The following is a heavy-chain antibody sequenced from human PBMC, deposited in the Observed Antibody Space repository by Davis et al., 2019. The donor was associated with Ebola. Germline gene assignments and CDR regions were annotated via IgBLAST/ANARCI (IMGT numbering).Heavy chain of an antibody. CDR1: GYTFTSYG. CDR2: ISAYNGNT. Sequence: ASVKVSCKASGYTFTSYGISWVRQAPGQGLEWMGWISAYNGNTNYAQKFQGRVTITADKSTSTAYMELSSLRSEDTAVYYCARVMGYYGSGRAYYFDYWGQGTLVTVSS. J-gene: IGHJ4*02. V-gene: IGHV1-18*01. D-gene: IGHD3-10*01. CDR3: ARVMGYYGSGRAYYFDY.